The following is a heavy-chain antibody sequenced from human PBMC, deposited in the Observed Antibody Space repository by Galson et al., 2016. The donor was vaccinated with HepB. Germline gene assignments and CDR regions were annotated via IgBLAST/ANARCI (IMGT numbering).Heavy chain of an antibody. CDR1: GFSFNTYS. Sequence: SLRLSCAASGFSFNTYSMHWVRQAPGKGLEWVAVIWHDGSIKYYGESVKGRFTISRDNSKNTLFLQMTALRVEDTAVYYCARDYSRSGPMYSYYYMDVWGKGTTVTVSS. CDR3: ARDYSRSGPMYSYYYMDV. CDR2: IWHDGSIK. J-gene: IGHJ6*03. D-gene: IGHD6-13*01. V-gene: IGHV3-33*08.